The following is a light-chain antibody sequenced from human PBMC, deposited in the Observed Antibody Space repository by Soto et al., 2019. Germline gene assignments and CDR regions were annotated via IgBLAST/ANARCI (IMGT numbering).Light chain of an antibody. CDR2: DAS. CDR1: QSVRSSY. CDR3: QQYGSSPQT. J-gene: IGKJ1*01. V-gene: IGKV3-20*01. Sequence: EIVLTQSPGTLSLSPGERATLSCRASQSVRSSYLAWYQQKPGQAPRLFIYDASSRATGIPDRFSGSGSGTDFTLTISRLEPEDFAVFYCQQYGSSPQTFGQGTKVDIK.